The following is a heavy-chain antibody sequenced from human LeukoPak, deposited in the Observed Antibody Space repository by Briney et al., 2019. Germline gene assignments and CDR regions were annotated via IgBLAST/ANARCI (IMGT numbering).Heavy chain of an antibody. J-gene: IGHJ4*02. CDR2: ISYSGST. Sequence: SETLSLTCNVSGGSISSCYWTWIRQSPGKGLEWIGYISYSGSTKYNPSVERRATISKDTSKNHFFLKMNSVTAADTATYYCARQAGSFTTFDYWGQGTLVTVSS. CDR1: GGSISSCY. V-gene: IGHV4-59*08. CDR3: ARQAGSFTTFDY. D-gene: IGHD1-26*01.